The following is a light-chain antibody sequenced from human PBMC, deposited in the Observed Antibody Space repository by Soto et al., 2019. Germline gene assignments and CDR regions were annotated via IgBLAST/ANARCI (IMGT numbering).Light chain of an antibody. CDR2: AAS. CDR1: QDISSY. CDR3: QQYYSYPRT. Sequence: IRMTQSPSSFSASVGDRVTITCRASQDISSYLYWYQQKPGKAPKLLIYAASTLQSGVTSRFSGTGSGTDFNFTISCLQSEDFATYYCQQYYSYPRTFGRGTKVDIK. J-gene: IGKJ3*01. V-gene: IGKV1-8*01.